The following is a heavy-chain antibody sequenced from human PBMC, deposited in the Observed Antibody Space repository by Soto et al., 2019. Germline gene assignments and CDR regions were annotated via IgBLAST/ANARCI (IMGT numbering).Heavy chain of an antibody. D-gene: IGHD1-26*01. V-gene: IGHV2-5*02. J-gene: IGHJ5*02. CDR2: IYWDDDK. Sequence: QNTLKESGPTLVKPTQSLTLTCTFSGFSLSTSGVGVGWMREPPGKALEWLALIYWDDDKRYSPSLRSSLTTTKDTSKNQVVLTMTNMDPVDTPTYYCAHECCRRGGIKWFDPSGHGTLVTVSS. CDR1: GFSLSTSGVG. CDR3: AHECCRRGGIKWFDP.